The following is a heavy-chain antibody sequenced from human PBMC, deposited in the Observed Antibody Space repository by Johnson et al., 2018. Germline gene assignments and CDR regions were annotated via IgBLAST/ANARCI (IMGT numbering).Heavy chain of an antibody. CDR3: AKDRYYYDNSGYLILDAFDI. V-gene: IGHV3-23*01. Sequence: VQLLESGGGLVQPGGSLRLSCAASEFAFRSYAMSWVRQAPGKGLEWVSAISGGGGSTYYADSVKGRFTISRDNSKNTLYLQMNSLRAEDTAVYYCAKDRYYYDNSGYLILDAFDIWGQGTMVTVSS. CDR2: ISGGGGST. D-gene: IGHD3-22*01. CDR1: EFAFRSYA. J-gene: IGHJ3*02.